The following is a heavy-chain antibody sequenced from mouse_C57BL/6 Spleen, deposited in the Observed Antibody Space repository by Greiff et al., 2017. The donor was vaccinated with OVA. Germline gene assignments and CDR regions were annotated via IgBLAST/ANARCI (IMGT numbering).Heavy chain of an antibody. Sequence: QVQLQQPGAELVKPGASVKLSCKASGYTFTSYWMQWVKQRPGQGLEWIGEIDPSDSYTNYNQKFKGKATLTVDTSSSTAYMQLSSLTSEDSAVYYGARWNYGSFYAMDYWGQGTSVTVSS. CDR2: IDPSDSYT. CDR3: ARWNYGSFYAMDY. CDR1: GYTFTSYW. D-gene: IGHD1-1*01. V-gene: IGHV1-50*01. J-gene: IGHJ4*01.